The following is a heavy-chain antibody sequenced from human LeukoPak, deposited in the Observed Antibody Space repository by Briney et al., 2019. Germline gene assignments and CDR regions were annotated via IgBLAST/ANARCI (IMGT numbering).Heavy chain of an antibody. CDR3: ARGGLEPVDY. D-gene: IGHD1-1*01. CDR1: GFTFSSYW. CDR2: INTDGSST. Sequence: GSLRLSCAASGFTFSSYWMHWVRQSPGKGLVWVSRINTDGSSTSYADSVKGRFTISRDNAKNTLYLQMNSLRADDTAVYYCARGGLEPVDYWGQGTLVTVSS. V-gene: IGHV3-74*01. J-gene: IGHJ4*02.